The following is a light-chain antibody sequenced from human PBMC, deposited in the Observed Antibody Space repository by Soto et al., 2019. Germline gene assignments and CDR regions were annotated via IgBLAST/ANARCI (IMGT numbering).Light chain of an antibody. CDR3: GTWDNSLSAV. J-gene: IGLJ2*01. V-gene: IGLV1-51*01. CDR1: SSNIGAGYD. Sequence: QSALTQPPSVSGAPGQRVTISCTGSSSNIGAGYDVHWYQQRPGTAPKLLIYDNVKRPSGIPDRFSGSQSGTSATLGITGLQTGDEADYYCGTWDNSLSAVFGGGTKLTVL. CDR2: DNV.